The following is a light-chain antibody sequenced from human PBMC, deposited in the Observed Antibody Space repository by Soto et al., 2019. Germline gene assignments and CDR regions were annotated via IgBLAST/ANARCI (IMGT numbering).Light chain of an antibody. Sequence: DIQLTQSPSSLSASVGDRVTITCRASQAISSYLAWYQQKPGKVPELLIYATSTLQSGAQSRFNGRGSGTHFTLSISSLQPEDVATYYGHTYNHVPAVGGGTKGEI. CDR2: ATS. V-gene: IGKV1-27*01. J-gene: IGKJ4*01. CDR1: QAISSY. CDR3: HTYNHVPA.